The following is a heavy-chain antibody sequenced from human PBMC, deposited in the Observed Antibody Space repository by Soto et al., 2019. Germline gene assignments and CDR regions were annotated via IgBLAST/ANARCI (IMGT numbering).Heavy chain of an antibody. Sequence: PTLVNPTQTLTLTCTVSGFSLSTSGTRVSWIRQPPGKALEWLARIDWDDDKFYSRSLKTRLTISKDASKNQVVLKMTNVDPVDTATYYCVRIQRSSGWNNWFDPWGQGTLVTVSS. CDR3: VRIQRSSGWNNWFDP. D-gene: IGHD6-25*01. CDR1: GFSLSTSGTR. CDR2: IDWDDDK. J-gene: IGHJ5*02. V-gene: IGHV2-70*04.